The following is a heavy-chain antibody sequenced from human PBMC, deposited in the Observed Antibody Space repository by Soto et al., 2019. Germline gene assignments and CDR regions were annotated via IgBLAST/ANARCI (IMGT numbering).Heavy chain of an antibody. CDR1: GYTLTELS. J-gene: IGHJ6*02. D-gene: IGHD2-2*02. CDR2: FDPEDGET. Sequence: ASVKVSCKVSGYTLTELSMHWVRQAPGKGLEWMGGFDPEDGETIYAQKFQGRVTMTEDTSTDTAYMELSSLRSEDTAVYYCATRSTVVVPAAIQTADYYYYGMDVWGQGTTVTVSS. V-gene: IGHV1-24*01. CDR3: ATRSTVVVPAAIQTADYYYYGMDV.